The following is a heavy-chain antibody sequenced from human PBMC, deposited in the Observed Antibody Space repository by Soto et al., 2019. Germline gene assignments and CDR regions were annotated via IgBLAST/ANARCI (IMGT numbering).Heavy chain of an antibody. D-gene: IGHD3-10*01. CDR3: ARGSMVRGVTNWFDP. Sequence: ASVKVSCKASGYTFTSYGISWVRQAPGQGLEWMGIINPSGGSTSYAQKFQGRVTMTRDTSTSTVYMELSSLRSEDTAVYYCARGSMVRGVTNWFDPWGQGTLVTVSS. CDR1: GYTFTSYG. CDR2: INPSGGST. J-gene: IGHJ5*02. V-gene: IGHV1-46*01.